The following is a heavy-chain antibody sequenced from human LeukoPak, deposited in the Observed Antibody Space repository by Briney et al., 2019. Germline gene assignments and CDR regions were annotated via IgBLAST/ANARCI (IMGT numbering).Heavy chain of an antibody. Sequence: PGGSLRLSCAATGFTFSSYAKSWVRQAPGKGLEWVSAISGSGGSTYYADSVKGRFTISRDNSKNTLYLQMNSLRAEDTAVYYCAVPYYDFWSRYRDFDYWGQGTLVTVSS. D-gene: IGHD3-3*01. J-gene: IGHJ4*02. CDR3: AVPYYDFWSRYRDFDY. V-gene: IGHV3-23*01. CDR2: ISGSGGST. CDR1: GFTFSSYA.